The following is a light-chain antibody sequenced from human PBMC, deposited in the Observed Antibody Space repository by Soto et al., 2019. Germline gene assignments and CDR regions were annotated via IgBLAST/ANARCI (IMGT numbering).Light chain of an antibody. CDR2: AAS. Sequence: DIQMTQSPSSLSASVGDRVTITCRASQSISSYLNWYQQKPVKAPKLLIYAASSLQSGVPSRCSGSGSGTDLTLTISSLQPEDFATDYCQQIYSTPITGGQGTRLEIK. CDR3: QQIYSTPIT. J-gene: IGKJ5*01. V-gene: IGKV1-39*01. CDR1: QSISSY.